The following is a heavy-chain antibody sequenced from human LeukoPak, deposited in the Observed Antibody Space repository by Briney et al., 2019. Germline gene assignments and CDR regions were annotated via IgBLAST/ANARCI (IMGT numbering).Heavy chain of an antibody. CDR1: GFTFSSYW. V-gene: IGHV3-74*01. Sequence: QTGGSLRLSCAASGFTFSSYWMHWVRQAPGKGLVWVSRISSDGSSTNYADSVKGRFTISRDNAKNTLYLQMNSLRAEDTAIYYCARDRVADRDGMDVWGKGTTVTVSS. CDR2: ISSDGSST. CDR3: ARDRVADRDGMDV. J-gene: IGHJ6*04.